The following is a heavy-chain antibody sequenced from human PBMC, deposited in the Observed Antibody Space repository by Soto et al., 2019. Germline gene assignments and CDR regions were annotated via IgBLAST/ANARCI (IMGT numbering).Heavy chain of an antibody. CDR2: ISRSSSYI. Sequence: GGSLRLSCAASGFTFSSYSMNWVRQAPGKGLEWASSISRSSSYIYYADSVKGRFTISRDNAKNSLYLQMNSLRAEDTAVYYCATSTVAAEYFQHWGQGTLVTVSS. CDR1: GFTFSSYS. CDR3: ATSTVAAEYFQH. J-gene: IGHJ1*01. V-gene: IGHV3-21*01. D-gene: IGHD2-15*01.